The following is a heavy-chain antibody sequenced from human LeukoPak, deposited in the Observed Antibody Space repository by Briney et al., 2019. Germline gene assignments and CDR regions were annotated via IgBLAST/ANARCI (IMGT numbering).Heavy chain of an antibody. V-gene: IGHV3-23*01. CDR3: AKQLEQWPRTPIDY. J-gene: IGHJ4*02. CDR1: GFTLSSYA. Sequence: GGSLRLSCAASGFTLSSYAMSWVRQAPGKGLEWVSSISGSAMSSYYSDSVKGQFSISRDNSKNTLYLQMNSLRAEDTAVYYCAKQLEQWPRTPIDYWGQGTLVTVSS. CDR2: ISGSAMSS. D-gene: IGHD6-19*01.